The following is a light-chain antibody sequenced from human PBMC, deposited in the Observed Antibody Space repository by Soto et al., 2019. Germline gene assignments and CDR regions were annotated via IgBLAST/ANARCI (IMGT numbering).Light chain of an antibody. Sequence: QSVLTQPPSVSRAAGQRVTISCTGSSSNIGAGYDVHWYRQFPGTAPKLLVSGNNNRPSGVPDRLSASKSGTSASLAIAGLQAEDEAHYYCQSYDSRLTAYVFGTGTKVTVL. CDR3: QSYDSRLTAYV. CDR2: GNN. J-gene: IGLJ1*01. V-gene: IGLV1-40*01. CDR1: SSNIGAGYD.